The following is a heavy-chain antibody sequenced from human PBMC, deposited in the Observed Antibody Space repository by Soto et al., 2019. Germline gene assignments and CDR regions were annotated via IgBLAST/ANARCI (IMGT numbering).Heavy chain of an antibody. CDR2: TYYRSKWYN. V-gene: IGHV6-1*01. D-gene: IGHD6-6*01. CDR1: GDSVSSNSAA. CDR3: AREDGRYSSSSVMGLEVYYYYGMDV. Sequence: LSQTLSLTCAISGDSVSSNSAAWNWIRQSPSRGLEWLGRTYYRSKWYNDYAVSVKSRITINPDTSKNQFSLQLNSVTPEDTAVYYCAREDGRYSSSSVMGLEVYYYYGMDVWGQGTTVTVSS. J-gene: IGHJ6*02.